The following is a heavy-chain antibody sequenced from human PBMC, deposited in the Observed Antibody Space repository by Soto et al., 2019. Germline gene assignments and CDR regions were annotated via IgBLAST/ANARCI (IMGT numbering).Heavy chain of an antibody. J-gene: IGHJ1*01. CDR2: VKSKADGGAR. CDR1: GFTFTNAW. D-gene: IGHD3-16*01. CDR3: NTDNMIGATSLEFHH. V-gene: IGHV3-15*01. Sequence: PGGSLRLSCAVSGFTFTNAWMSWVRQAPGKGLEWVGRVKSKADGGARDYAAPVKGRFSISGDESKNTLYLQMNNLKTDDTAVYFCNTDNMIGATSLEFHHWGQVTLVTVSS.